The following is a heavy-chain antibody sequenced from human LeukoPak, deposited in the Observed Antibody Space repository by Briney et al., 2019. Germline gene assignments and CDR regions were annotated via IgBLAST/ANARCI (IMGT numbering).Heavy chain of an antibody. V-gene: IGHV3-33*01. CDR1: GFTFSSYG. CDR3: ARGSIYYDSSGYYSFDAFDI. D-gene: IGHD3-22*01. CDR2: IWYDGSNK. J-gene: IGHJ3*02. Sequence: PGGSLRLSCAASGFTFSSYGMNWVRQAPGKGLEWVAVIWYDGSNKYYADSAKGRFTISRDNSKNTLYLQMNSLRAEDTAVYYCARGSIYYDSSGYYSFDAFDIWGQGTMVTVSS.